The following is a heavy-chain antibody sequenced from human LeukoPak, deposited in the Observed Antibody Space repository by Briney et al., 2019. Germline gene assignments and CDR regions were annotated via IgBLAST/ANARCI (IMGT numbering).Heavy chain of an antibody. CDR3: ARGAAGYSYG. CDR1: GGSISSSSYY. V-gene: IGHV4-39*07. J-gene: IGHJ4*02. D-gene: IGHD5-18*01. CDR2: IYYSGST. Sequence: KPSETLSLTCTVSGGSISSSSYYWGWIRQPPGKGLEWIGSIYYSGSTYYNPSLKSRVTISVDTSKNQFSLKLSSVTAADTAVYYCARGAAGYSYGWGQGTLVTVSS.